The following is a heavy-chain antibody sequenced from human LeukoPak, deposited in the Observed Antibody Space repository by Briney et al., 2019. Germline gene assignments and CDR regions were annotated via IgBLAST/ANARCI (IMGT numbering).Heavy chain of an antibody. J-gene: IGHJ4*02. Sequence: ASVEVSCKTSGYTFTNFYMHWVRQAPGQGLEWMGIINPSGGNTGYAQKFQGRVTMTRDTSTSTVYMELSSLRSEDTAVYYCAREVGNRGHFDYWGRGTPVTVSS. V-gene: IGHV1-46*01. CDR1: GYTFTNFY. CDR3: AREVGNRGHFDY. CDR2: INPSGGNT. D-gene: IGHD1-26*01.